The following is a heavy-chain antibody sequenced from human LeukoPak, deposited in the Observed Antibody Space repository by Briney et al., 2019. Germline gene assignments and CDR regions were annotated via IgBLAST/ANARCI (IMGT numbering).Heavy chain of an antibody. CDR3: AGSTTVAYY. CDR1: GFTVGSYY. D-gene: IGHD4-23*01. J-gene: IGHJ4*02. Sequence: PGGSPRLSCAASGFTVGSYYMNWVRQAPGKGLEWVSVIYSGGSTSSADSVKGRFTISRDNSKNTLYLQMNSLRAEDTAVYYCAGSTTVAYYWGQGTLVTVSS. V-gene: IGHV3-53*01. CDR2: IYSGGST.